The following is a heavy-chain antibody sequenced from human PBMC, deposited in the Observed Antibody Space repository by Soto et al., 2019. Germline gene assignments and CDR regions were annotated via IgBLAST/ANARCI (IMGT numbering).Heavy chain of an antibody. CDR3: AEHHLVEGGFDY. V-gene: IGHV3-23*01. D-gene: IGHD6-6*01. CDR2: ISDSGGST. CDR1: GITFSRYA. J-gene: IGHJ4*02. Sequence: GGSLRLSCAASGITFSRYAMSWVRQAPGKGLEWVSVISDSGGSTNSADSVKGRFTISRDNSKNTLYLQMNSLRAEDTAVYYCAEHHLVEGGFDYWGQGTLVTVSS.